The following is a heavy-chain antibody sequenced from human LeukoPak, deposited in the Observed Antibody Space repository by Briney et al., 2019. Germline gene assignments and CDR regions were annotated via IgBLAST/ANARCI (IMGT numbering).Heavy chain of an antibody. D-gene: IGHD6-19*01. V-gene: IGHV4-59*01. CDR3: ARAISAWSYFYYMDV. J-gene: IGHJ6*03. CDR2: FYYSRGT. CDR1: GDSITSFY. Sequence: PSETLSLTCTVSGDSITSFYWSWIRQSPGKGLEWIGYFYYSRGTTYNPSLRSRATISADTSQNQFSLKLRSATAADTAVYYCARAISAWSYFYYMDVWGKGTTVTVSS.